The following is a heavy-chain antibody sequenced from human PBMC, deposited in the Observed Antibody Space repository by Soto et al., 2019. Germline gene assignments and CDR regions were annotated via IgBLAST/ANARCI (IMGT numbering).Heavy chain of an antibody. CDR2: ISYDGSNK. D-gene: IGHD1-26*01. V-gene: IGHV3-30*03. CDR1: GFTFSSYG. J-gene: IGHJ6*02. CDR3: ALVGGYYGMDV. Sequence: QVQLVESGGGVVQPGRSLRLSCAASGFTFSSYGMHWVRQAPGKGLEWVAVISYDGSNKYYADSVKGRFTISRDNSKNTLYLHMNSLRAEDTAVYYCALVGGYYGMDVWGQGTTVTVSS.